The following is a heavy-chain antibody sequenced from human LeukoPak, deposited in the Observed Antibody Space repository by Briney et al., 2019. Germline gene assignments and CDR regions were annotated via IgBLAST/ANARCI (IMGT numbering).Heavy chain of an antibody. J-gene: IGHJ4*02. V-gene: IGHV4-39*01. Sequence: NASETLSLTCTVSGGSISSSSYYWGWIRQPPGKGLEWIGSIYYSGSTYYNPSLKSRVTISVDTSKNQFSLKLSSVTAADTAVYYCARRVLPLDSSGLFDYWGQGTLVTVSS. CDR2: IYYSGST. D-gene: IGHD3-22*01. CDR1: GGSISSSSYY. CDR3: ARRVLPLDSSGLFDY.